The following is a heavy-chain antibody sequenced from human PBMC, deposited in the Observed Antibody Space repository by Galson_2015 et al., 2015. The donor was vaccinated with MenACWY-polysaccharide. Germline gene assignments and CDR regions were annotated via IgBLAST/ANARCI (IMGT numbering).Heavy chain of an antibody. CDR2: ISYNGTT. J-gene: IGHJ5*01. CDR3: SSRRGDGGGADS. Sequence: SETLSLTCTVSGDSITRSDYYWGWIRQPPGKGLEWIGSISYNGTTYYNPPLKSRVTVSVDTSKNQFYLRLTSVTATDTAVYYCSSRRGDGGGADSWGQGTLVTVSS. D-gene: IGHD4-17*01. V-gene: IGHV4-39*01. CDR1: GDSITRSDYY.